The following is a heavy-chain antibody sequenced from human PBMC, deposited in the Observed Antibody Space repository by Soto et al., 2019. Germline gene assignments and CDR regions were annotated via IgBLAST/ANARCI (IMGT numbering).Heavy chain of an antibody. D-gene: IGHD5-12*01. V-gene: IGHV1-69*02. CDR1: GGTFSSYT. CDR3: ARNTYIREYSGYDYRTDY. CDR2: IIPILGIA. J-gene: IGHJ4*02. Sequence: QVQLVQSGAEVKKPGSSVKVSCKASGGTFSSYTISWVRQTPGQGLEWMGRIIPILGIANYAQKFQGRVTITADKSTSTAYMELSSLRSEDTAVYYCARNTYIREYSGYDYRTDYWGQGTLVTVSS.